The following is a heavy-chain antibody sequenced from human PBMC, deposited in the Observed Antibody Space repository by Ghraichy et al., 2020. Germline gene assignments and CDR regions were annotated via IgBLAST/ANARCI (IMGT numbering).Heavy chain of an antibody. CDR2: IYSGGST. CDR1: GFTVSSNY. CDR3: ARYAGPLYYYMDV. V-gene: IGHV3-53*01. D-gene: IGHD2-2*01. J-gene: IGHJ6*03. Sequence: GESLNISCAASGFTVSSNYMSWVRQAPGKGLEWVSVIYSGGSTYYADSVKGRFTISRDNSKNTLYLQMNSLRAEDTAVYHCARYAGPLYYYMDVWGKGTTVTVSS.